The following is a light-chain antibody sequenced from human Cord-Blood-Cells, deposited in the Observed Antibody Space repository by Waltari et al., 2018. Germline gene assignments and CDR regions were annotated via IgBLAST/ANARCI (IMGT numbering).Light chain of an antibody. Sequence: SYELTQPPSVSVSPGQTARITCSGDALPKQYAYWYKQKPGQAPVLVIYKDSERPSGIPERFSVSISGTTVTLTISGVQAEDEADYYCQSADSSGTYVVFGGGTKLTVL. V-gene: IGLV3-25*02. CDR2: KDS. CDR1: ALPKQY. J-gene: IGLJ2*01. CDR3: QSADSSGTYVV.